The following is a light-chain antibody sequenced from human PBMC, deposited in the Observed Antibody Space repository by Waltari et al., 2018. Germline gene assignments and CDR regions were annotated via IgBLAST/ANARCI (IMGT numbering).Light chain of an antibody. J-gene: IGLJ2*01. Sequence: QSLLTQPPSVSAAPGQKVSISCSGMYSNIGANYVCWDQQLPGTAPKLLTYDHKERPSGVPDRFSGSKSGNSATLAISGLQTGDEADYYCGTWDSDLNTVLFGGGTKVTVL. CDR1: YSNIGANY. CDR2: DHK. V-gene: IGLV1-51*01. CDR3: GTWDSDLNTVL.